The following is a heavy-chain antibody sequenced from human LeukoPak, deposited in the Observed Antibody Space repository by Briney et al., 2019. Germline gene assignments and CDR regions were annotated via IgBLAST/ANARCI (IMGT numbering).Heavy chain of an antibody. CDR1: GFTFTNAW. J-gene: IGHJ3*02. V-gene: IGHV3-15*01. CDR2: IKSKSDGGAT. D-gene: IGHD5-18*01. Sequence: GGSLRLSCAASGFTFTNAWMNWVRQAPGKGLEWVGRIKSKSDGGATDYAAPVKGRFTISRDDSKNTLYVQMNSLKIEDTAVYYCTTDTRAMVSFTWRGAFDIWGQGTMVIVSS. CDR3: TTDTRAMVSFTWRGAFDI.